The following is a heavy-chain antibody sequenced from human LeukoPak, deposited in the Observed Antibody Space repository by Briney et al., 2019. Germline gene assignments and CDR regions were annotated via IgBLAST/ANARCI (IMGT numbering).Heavy chain of an antibody. D-gene: IGHD3-22*01. CDR1: GFTFRNYG. V-gene: IGHV3-30*02. Sequence: PGESLRLSCAASGFTFRNYGMHWVRQAPGKGLEWVAIIHNDRSYKQYADSVKGQLTISRDNSNNTLYLQMNSLRAEDTAVYYCAKEGDNSGYYHFDSWGQGTLVTVSS. CDR2: IHNDRSYK. CDR3: AKEGDNSGYYHFDS. J-gene: IGHJ4*02.